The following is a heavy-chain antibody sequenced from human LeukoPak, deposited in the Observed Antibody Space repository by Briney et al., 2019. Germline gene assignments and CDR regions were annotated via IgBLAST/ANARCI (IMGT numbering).Heavy chain of an antibody. V-gene: IGHV4-4*07. Sequence: SETLSLTCTVSGGSISSYYWSWIRQPAGKGLEWIGRIYTSGSTNYNPSLKSRVTISVDTSKNQFSLKLSSVTAADTAVYYCARENRITMVRGSFGYYYYMDVWGKGTTVTISS. J-gene: IGHJ6*03. CDR3: ARENRITMVRGSFGYYYYMDV. D-gene: IGHD3-10*01. CDR2: IYTSGST. CDR1: GGSISSYY.